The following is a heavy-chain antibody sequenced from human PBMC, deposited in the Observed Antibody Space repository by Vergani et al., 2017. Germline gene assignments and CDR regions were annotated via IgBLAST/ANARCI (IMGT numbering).Heavy chain of an antibody. J-gene: IGHJ4*02. Sequence: QVQLQQWGAGLLKPSETLSLTCAVYGGSFSGYYWSWIRQPPGKGLEWIGEINHSGSTNYNPSLKSRVTISVDTSKNQFSLKLSSVTDADTAVYYCVRRHCSGGSCYSFDYWGEGNLVTVSS. CDR3: VRRHCSGGSCYSFDY. V-gene: IGHV4-34*01. CDR1: GGSFSGYY. CDR2: INHSGST. D-gene: IGHD2-15*01.